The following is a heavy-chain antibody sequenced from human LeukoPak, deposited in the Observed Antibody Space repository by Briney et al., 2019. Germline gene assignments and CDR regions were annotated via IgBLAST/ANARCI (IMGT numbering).Heavy chain of an antibody. CDR3: ARGGSYSPAQIYGMDV. J-gene: IGHJ6*04. CDR2: INSDGSST. V-gene: IGHV3-74*01. CDR1: GFTFSSYW. D-gene: IGHD2-15*01. Sequence: GGSLRLSCAASGFTFSSYWMHWVRQAPGKGLVWVSRINSDGSSTIYADSVKGRFTISRDNAKNTLYLQMNSLRAEDTAVYYCARGGSYSPAQIYGMDVWGKGTTVTVSS.